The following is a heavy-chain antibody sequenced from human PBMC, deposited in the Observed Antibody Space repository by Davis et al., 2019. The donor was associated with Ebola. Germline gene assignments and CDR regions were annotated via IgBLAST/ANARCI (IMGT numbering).Heavy chain of an antibody. Sequence: GSLRLSCSVSGGSISSGTYYWGWVRQPPGKGLEWIGAIYYNGRTYYNSSLESRVPISLDTSKNQFSLKLRSVTAADTAVYFCARLSGLFSSSSGALYFDLWGRGTLVSVSS. D-gene: IGHD6-6*01. CDR1: GGSISSGTYY. CDR3: ARLSGLFSSSSGALYFDL. V-gene: IGHV4-39*07. CDR2: IYYNGRT. J-gene: IGHJ2*01.